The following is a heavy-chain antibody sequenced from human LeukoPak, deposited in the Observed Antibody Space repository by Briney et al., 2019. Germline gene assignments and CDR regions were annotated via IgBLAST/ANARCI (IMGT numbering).Heavy chain of an antibody. CDR2: IYYSGST. D-gene: IGHD3/OR15-3a*01. CDR3: ARSHSVWTSFDY. Sequence: PSETLSLTCTASGGSISSYYWSWIRQPPGKGLEWIGYIYYSGSTNYNPSLKSRVTISEDTSKNQFSLKLSSVTAADTAVYYCARSHSVWTSFDYWGQGTLVTVSS. J-gene: IGHJ4*02. CDR1: GGSISSYY. V-gene: IGHV4-59*01.